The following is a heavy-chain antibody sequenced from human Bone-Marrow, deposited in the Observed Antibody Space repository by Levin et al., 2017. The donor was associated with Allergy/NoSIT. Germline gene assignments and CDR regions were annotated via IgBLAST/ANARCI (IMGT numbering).Heavy chain of an antibody. V-gene: IGHV1-3*01. CDR3: SEEGLLFDAVACDV. J-gene: IGHJ3*01. Sequence: GASVKVSCKASGHTFTTYSIHWVRQAPGQTLEWMGWINVGDGKTEYSQSFQDRVTITRDTSATTVYMELRSLTSEDTAVSFCSEEGLLFDAVACDVWGQGTMVTVSS. D-gene: IGHD2-21*01. CDR1: GHTFTTYS. CDR2: INVGDGKT.